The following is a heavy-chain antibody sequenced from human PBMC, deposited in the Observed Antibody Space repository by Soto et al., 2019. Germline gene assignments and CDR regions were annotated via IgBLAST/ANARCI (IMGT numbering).Heavy chain of an antibody. CDR2: TSYDENYK. J-gene: IGHJ4*02. Sequence: QVHLVESGGGVVQPGRSLRLSCAASGFTFSGYAMHWVRQAPGKGLEWVAATSYDENYKYYADSVKGRFTISRDNSKNTLFLHMNSMRTEDTAVYHCARQGGSSGIWYFDYWGQGSMVTVSS. V-gene: IGHV3-30*04. D-gene: IGHD6-6*01. CDR3: ARQGGSSGIWYFDY. CDR1: GFTFSGYA.